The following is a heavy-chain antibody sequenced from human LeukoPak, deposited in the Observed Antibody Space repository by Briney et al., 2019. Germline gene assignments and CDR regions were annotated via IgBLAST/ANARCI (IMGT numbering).Heavy chain of an antibody. Sequence: GGSLRLSCVVSGFRFSNYWMTWVRQAPGKGLEWVANMNQDGSQKYYVDSVRGRFTISRDNAKSSLYLQMNSVRAEDTAVYYCARDVGYYCGPGTLVIVPS. CDR3: ARDVGYY. CDR1: GFRFSNYW. J-gene: IGHJ4*02. V-gene: IGHV3-7*03. CDR2: MNQDGSQK. D-gene: IGHD1-26*01.